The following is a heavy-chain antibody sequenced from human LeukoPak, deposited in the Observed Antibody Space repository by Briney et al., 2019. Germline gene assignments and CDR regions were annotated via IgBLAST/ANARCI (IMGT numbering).Heavy chain of an antibody. CDR3: ARGPLLSRFLEWFDYYYYGMDV. V-gene: IGHV1-8*01. CDR1: GYTFTSYD. D-gene: IGHD3-3*01. Sequence: ASVKVSCKASGYTFTSYDINWVRQATGQGLEWMGWMNPNSGNTGYAQKFQGRVTMTRNTSISTAYMELSSLRSEDTAVYYCARGPLLSRFLEWFDYYYYGMDVWGQGTTVTVSS. J-gene: IGHJ6*02. CDR2: MNPNSGNT.